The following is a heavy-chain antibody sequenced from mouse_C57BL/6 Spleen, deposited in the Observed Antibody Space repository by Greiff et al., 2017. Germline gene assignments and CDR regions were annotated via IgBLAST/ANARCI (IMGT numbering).Heavy chain of an antibody. V-gene: IGHV1-81*01. CDR1: GYTFTSYG. CDR2: IYPRCGNT. CDR3: AREGSYGDTGYFDV. J-gene: IGHJ1*03. Sequence: QVQLQQSGAELARPGASVKLSCKASGYTFTSYGISWVKQRTGQGLEWIGEIYPRCGNTYYNEKFKGKATLTADKSSSTAYMELRSLTSEDSAVYFCAREGSYGDTGYFDVWGTGTTVTVSS. D-gene: IGHD2-13*01.